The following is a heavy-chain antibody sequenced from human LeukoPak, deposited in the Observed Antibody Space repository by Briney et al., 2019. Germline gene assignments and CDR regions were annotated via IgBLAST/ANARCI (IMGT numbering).Heavy chain of an antibody. Sequence: GGSLRLSCAASGFTFSSYGMHWVRQAPGKGLEWVAFIRYDGSNKYYADSVKGRFTISRDNSKNTLYLQMNSLRAEDTAVYYCAKLLSTIFGVVRNDYWGQGTLLTVSS. V-gene: IGHV3-30*02. CDR2: IRYDGSNK. D-gene: IGHD3-3*01. CDR1: GFTFSSYG. J-gene: IGHJ4*02. CDR3: AKLLSTIFGVVRNDY.